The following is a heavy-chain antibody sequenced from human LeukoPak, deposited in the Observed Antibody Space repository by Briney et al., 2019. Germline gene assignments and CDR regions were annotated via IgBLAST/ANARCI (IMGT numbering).Heavy chain of an antibody. Sequence: PGGSLRLSCAASGFTFSSYSMNWVRQAPGKGLEWVSSISSSSSYIYYADSVKGRFTISRDNAKNSLYLQMNSLRAEDTAVYYCASSLVWVPAADDYWGQGTLVTVSS. CDR2: ISSSSSYI. V-gene: IGHV3-21*01. CDR1: GFTFSSYS. D-gene: IGHD2-2*01. J-gene: IGHJ4*02. CDR3: ASSLVWVPAADDY.